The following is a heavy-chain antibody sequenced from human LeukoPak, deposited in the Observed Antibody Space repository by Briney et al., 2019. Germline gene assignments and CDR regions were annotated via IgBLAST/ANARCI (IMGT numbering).Heavy chain of an antibody. CDR1: GFTFSSYS. J-gene: IGHJ6*03. CDR3: ARGIRFLTRTGYYYMDV. CDR2: ISSSSSYI. Sequence: GGSLRHSCAASGFTFSSYSMNWVRQAPGKGLEWVSSISSSSSYIYYADSVKGRFTISRDNAKNSLYLQMNCLRAEDTAVYYCARGIRFLTRTGYYYMDVWGKGTTVTVSS. V-gene: IGHV3-21*01. D-gene: IGHD3-3*01.